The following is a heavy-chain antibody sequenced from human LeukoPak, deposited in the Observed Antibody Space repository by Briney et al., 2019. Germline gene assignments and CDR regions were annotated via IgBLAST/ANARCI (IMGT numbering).Heavy chain of an antibody. CDR2: IIPIFGTA. Sequence: AASVKVSCKASGGTFSSYAISWVRQAPGQGLEWMGGIIPIFGTANYAQKFQGRVTITADESTSTAYMGLSSLRSEDTAVYYCARVETYCSGGSCYPYYYGMDVWGQGTTVTVSS. CDR3: ARVETYCSGGSCYPYYYGMDV. J-gene: IGHJ6*02. D-gene: IGHD2-15*01. V-gene: IGHV1-69*13. CDR1: GGTFSSYA.